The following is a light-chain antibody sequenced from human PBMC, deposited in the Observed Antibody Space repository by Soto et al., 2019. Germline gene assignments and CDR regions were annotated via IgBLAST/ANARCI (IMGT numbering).Light chain of an antibody. CDR2: AAS. J-gene: IGKJ5*01. CDR1: QTVSRNY. V-gene: IGKV3-20*01. CDR3: QQYAASPIT. Sequence: EIVLTHSPGTLSLSPVEGTTLSCRASQTVSRNYLAWYQQKRGQATRIXIYAASNRATGIPDRFSGSGSGTDFTLTITRLEPEDFAVFYCQQYAASPITFGQGTRLEIK.